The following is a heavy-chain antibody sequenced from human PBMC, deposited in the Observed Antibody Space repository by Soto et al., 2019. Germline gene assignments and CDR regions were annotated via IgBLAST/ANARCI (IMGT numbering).Heavy chain of an antibody. V-gene: IGHV1-3*04. CDR1: GYTFTSYA. Sequence: ASVKVSCKASGYTFTSYAMYWVRQAPGQSLEWMGWINTANGNTKYSQRFQGRVTITRDTSATTAYMELSSLTSDDTATYYCARSAVLTVRSSGDFWGQGALVTVSS. J-gene: IGHJ4*02. CDR3: ARSAVLTVRSSGDF. D-gene: IGHD2-21*02. CDR2: INTANGNT.